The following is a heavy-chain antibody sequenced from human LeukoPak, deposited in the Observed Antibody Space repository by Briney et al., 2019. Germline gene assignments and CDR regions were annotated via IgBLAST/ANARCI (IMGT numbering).Heavy chain of an antibody. D-gene: IGHD3-10*01. J-gene: IGHJ4*02. Sequence: SVKVSCKASGGTFSSYAISWVRQAPGQGLEWTGGIIPIFGTANYAQKFQGRVTITADESTSTAYMELSSLRSEDTAVYYCARAYYYGSGSYYTGRLDYWGQGTLVTVSS. V-gene: IGHV1-69*01. CDR2: IIPIFGTA. CDR3: ARAYYYGSGSYYTGRLDY. CDR1: GGTFSSYA.